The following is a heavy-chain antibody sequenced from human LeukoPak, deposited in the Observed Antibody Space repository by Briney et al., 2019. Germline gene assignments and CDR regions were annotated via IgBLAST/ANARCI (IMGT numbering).Heavy chain of an antibody. CDR2: ISGYNGYT. V-gene: IGHV1-18*01. CDR1: GYIFSNFG. Sequence: GASVKVSCKASGYIFSNFGINWVRQAPGQGLEWMGWISGYNGYTKYAQKLQGRVTMTTDTSTSTAHMELRSLRSEDTAVYYCARDSPQSDFDYWGQGTLVTVSS. J-gene: IGHJ4*02. CDR3: ARDSPQSDFDY.